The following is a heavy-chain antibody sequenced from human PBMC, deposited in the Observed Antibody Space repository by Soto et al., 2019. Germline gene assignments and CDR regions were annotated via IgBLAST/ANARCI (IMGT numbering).Heavy chain of an antibody. CDR3: ASTKYSSSSLADY. J-gene: IGHJ4*02. D-gene: IGHD6-6*01. V-gene: IGHV4-30-2*01. CDR1: GGSISSGGYS. Sequence: QLQLQESGSGLVKPSQTLSLTCAVSGGSISSGGYSWSWIRQPPGKGREWIGYIYHSGSTYYNPSLKSRVTISVDRSKNQFSLKLSSVTAADTAVYYCASTKYSSSSLADYWGQGTLVTVSS. CDR2: IYHSGST.